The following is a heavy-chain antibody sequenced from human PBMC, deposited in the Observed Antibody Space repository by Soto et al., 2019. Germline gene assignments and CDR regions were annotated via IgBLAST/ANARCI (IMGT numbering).Heavy chain of an antibody. CDR2: MYYGGST. D-gene: IGHD2-15*01. CDR3: ARDIAIAWFFL. V-gene: IGHV4-39*02. CDR1: GGSIGTSY. Sequence: PSETLSLTCTVPGGSIGTSYWGWIRQPPGKGLEWIGTMYYGGSTYYNPSLKSRVTISVDTSKNQFSLSLTSVTAADTAVYYCARDIAIAWFFLWGHGTLVTVSS. J-gene: IGHJ5*02.